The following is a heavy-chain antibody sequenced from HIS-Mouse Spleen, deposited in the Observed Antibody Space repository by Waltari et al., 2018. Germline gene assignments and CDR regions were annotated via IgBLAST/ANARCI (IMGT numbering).Heavy chain of an antibody. D-gene: IGHD6-13*01. Sequence: QLQLQESGPGLVKPSETLSLTCTVSGGSIRSSSYYWRWTRQPPGKGLEWIGSIYYSGSTYYNPSLKSRVTISVDTSKNQFSLKLSSVTAADTAVYYCAREIPYSSSWYDWYFDLWGRGTLVTVSS. CDR1: GGSIRSSSYY. J-gene: IGHJ2*01. CDR3: AREIPYSSSWYDWYFDL. V-gene: IGHV4-39*07. CDR2: IYYSGST.